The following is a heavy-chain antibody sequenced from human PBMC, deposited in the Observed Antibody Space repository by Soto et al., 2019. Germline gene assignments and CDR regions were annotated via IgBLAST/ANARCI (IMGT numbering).Heavy chain of an antibody. CDR2: MYNTGST. Sequence: SETLSLTCTVSGGSISGYYWSWIRQPPGKGLEWIGYMYNTGSTYYNPSFKSRVTISVDTSKNQFSLKLSSVTAADTAVYYCARRLYYDSSGFEGGGMDVWGQGTTVTVSS. D-gene: IGHD3-22*01. CDR1: GGSISGYY. V-gene: IGHV4-59*08. CDR3: ARRLYYDSSGFEGGGMDV. J-gene: IGHJ6*02.